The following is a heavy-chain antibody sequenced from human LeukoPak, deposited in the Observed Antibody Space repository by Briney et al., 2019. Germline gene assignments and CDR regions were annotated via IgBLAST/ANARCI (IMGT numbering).Heavy chain of an antibody. CDR1: GFTFSTYS. D-gene: IGHD6-19*01. CDR3: ARDLSVAGDYYYYYMDV. V-gene: IGHV3-21*01. CDR2: ITRNSYI. Sequence: GGSLRLSCAASGFTFSTYSMNWVRQAPGKGLEWVSSITRNSYIYYADSVKGRFTISRDNAKNSLYLQMNSLRAEDTAVYYCARDLSVAGDYYYYYMDVWGKGTTVTVSS. J-gene: IGHJ6*03.